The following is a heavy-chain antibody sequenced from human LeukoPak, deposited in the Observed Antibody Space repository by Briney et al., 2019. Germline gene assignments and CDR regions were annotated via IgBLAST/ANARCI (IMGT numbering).Heavy chain of an antibody. V-gene: IGHV2-5*01. J-gene: IGHJ4*02. D-gene: IGHD1-26*01. CDR2: NHWNAAD. CDR1: GFSLSASGVG. CDR3: AHRTVGNSFDY. Sequence: ESGSTLVNPTQTLTLTCTFSGFSLSASGVGVGWIRQPPGKALEWLAVNHWNAADHYSPSLNSRLTITEDTSRNQVVLTMADMDPVDTATYYCAHRTVGNSFDYWGQGILVTVSS.